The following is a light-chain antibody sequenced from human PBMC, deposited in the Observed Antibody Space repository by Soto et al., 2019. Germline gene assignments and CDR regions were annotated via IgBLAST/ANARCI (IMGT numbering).Light chain of an antibody. V-gene: IGKV3-15*01. CDR3: QQYNNWPPT. J-gene: IGKJ4*01. CDR1: QSVSSN. CDR2: GAS. Sequence: EIVMTQSPATLSVSPGERATLSCRASQSVSSNLAWYQQKPGQAPRLLIYGASTRATGIPARFSGSGSGTGFTLTISSLQSEDFAVYYCQQYNNWPPTFGGGTKVEIK.